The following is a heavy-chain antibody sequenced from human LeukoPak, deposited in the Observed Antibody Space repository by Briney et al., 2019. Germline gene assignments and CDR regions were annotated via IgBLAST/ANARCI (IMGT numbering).Heavy chain of an antibody. CDR1: GYTFTSYG. CDR2: ISTYNGNT. Sequence: ASVKVSCKASGYTFTSYGISWVRQAPGQGLEWMGWISTYNGNTNYAQKFQGTVTMTTDTSTSTAYMELSSLRSEDTAVYYCARGSRPVYNLLTGKRYFDYWGQGTLLTVSS. D-gene: IGHD3-9*01. V-gene: IGHV1-18*01. J-gene: IGHJ4*02. CDR3: ARGSRPVYNLLTGKRYFDY.